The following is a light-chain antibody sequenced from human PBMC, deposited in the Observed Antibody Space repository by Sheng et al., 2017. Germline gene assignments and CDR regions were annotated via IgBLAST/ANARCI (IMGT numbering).Light chain of an antibody. V-gene: IGKV3-20*01. CDR3: HQYGSSSWT. Sequence: EIVLTQSPGTLSLSPGERATLSCRASQSVSSNYLAWYQQKPGQAPRLLIYGASSRATGIPDRFSGSGSGTDFTLTIGRLEPEDFAVYYCHQYGSSSWTFGKGTKVEIK. J-gene: IGKJ1*01. CDR1: QSVSSNY. CDR2: GAS.